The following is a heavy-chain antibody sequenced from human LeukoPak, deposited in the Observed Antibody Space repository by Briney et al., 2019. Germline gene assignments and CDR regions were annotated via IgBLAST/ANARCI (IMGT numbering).Heavy chain of an antibody. J-gene: IGHJ4*02. CDR3: ARAGYCSSTSCIRFDY. CDR2: IIPILGIA. V-gene: IGHV1-69*04. Sequence: SEKVSCKASGGTFSSYAISWVRQAPGQGLEWMGRIIPILGIANYAQKFQGRVTITADKSTSTAYMELSSLRSEDTAVYYCARAGYCSSTSCIRFDYWGQGTLVTVSS. CDR1: GGTFSSYA. D-gene: IGHD2-2*01.